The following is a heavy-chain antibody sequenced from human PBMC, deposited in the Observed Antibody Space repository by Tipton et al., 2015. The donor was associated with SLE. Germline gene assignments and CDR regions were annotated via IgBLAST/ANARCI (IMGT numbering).Heavy chain of an antibody. CDR2: IFYTGST. CDR1: DGSISSTNYY. D-gene: IGHD3-10*01. V-gene: IGHV4-39*07. J-gene: IGHJ4*02. CDR3: ARHGSGRIGDFED. Sequence: TLSLTCTVSDGSISSTNYYWGWIRQPPGKGLEWIGSIFYTGSTYYNPSLKSRVSFSIDTSKHQFSLKLNSVTAADTAMHYCARHGSGRIGDFEDWGQGTLVTVSS.